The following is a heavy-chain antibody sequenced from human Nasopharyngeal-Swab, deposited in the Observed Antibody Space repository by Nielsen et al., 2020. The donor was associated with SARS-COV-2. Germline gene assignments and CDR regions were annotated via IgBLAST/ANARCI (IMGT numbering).Heavy chain of an antibody. Sequence: GESPKIPCAAPGFTFSSYAMSWVRQAPGKGLEWVSAISGSGGSTYYADSVKGRFTISRDNSKNTLYLQMNSLRAEDTAVYYCAKDLDSSSWWGYYFDYWGQGTLVTVSS. CDR2: ISGSGGST. CDR1: GFTFSSYA. D-gene: IGHD6-13*01. V-gene: IGHV3-23*01. CDR3: AKDLDSSSWWGYYFDY. J-gene: IGHJ4*02.